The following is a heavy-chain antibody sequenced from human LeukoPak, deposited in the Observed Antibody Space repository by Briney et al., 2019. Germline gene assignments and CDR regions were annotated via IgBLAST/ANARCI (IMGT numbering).Heavy chain of an antibody. CDR2: IKSDGSAT. CDR3: ARGDGYGMDY. Sequence: GGSLRLSCAASGFTFSSYWMHWVRQAPGKGLVWVSSIKSDGSATSHADSVKGRFTISRDNAKNTLYLQMNSLRAEDMAVCYCARGDGYGMDYWGQGTRVTASS. D-gene: IGHD5-24*01. J-gene: IGHJ4*02. CDR1: GFTFSSYW. V-gene: IGHV3-74*01.